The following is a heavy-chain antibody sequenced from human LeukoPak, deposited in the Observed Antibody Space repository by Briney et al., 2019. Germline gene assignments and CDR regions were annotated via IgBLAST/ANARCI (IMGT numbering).Heavy chain of an antibody. V-gene: IGHV3-30*02. CDR3: ATEQLGAHDL. CDR1: GFTFSSYR. J-gene: IGHJ5*02. Sequence: GGSLRLSCAASGFTFSSYRMHWVRAAPGKGLEWVAFIQYDGDNKYYADSMKGRFTISRDNSKNTPYLQMHSLRAEDTAVYYCATEQLGAHDLWGQGTLVTVSS. CDR2: IQYDGDNK. D-gene: IGHD1-1*01.